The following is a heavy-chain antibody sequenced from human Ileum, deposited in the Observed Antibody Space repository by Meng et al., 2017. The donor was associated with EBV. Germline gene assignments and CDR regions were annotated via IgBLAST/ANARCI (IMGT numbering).Heavy chain of an antibody. CDR2: INPGSGNT. Sequence: VLLVQSGAEVKMPGSSINLSFKASGYTFPGYAIHWLRQSPGQRLEWMGWINPGSGNTKYSQKFQGRVTITRDTSATTVYMDLSSLRSEDTAVFYCARDGGFSVGATKYDYWGQGALVTVSS. V-gene: IGHV1-3*01. D-gene: IGHD1-26*01. CDR1: GYTFPGYA. CDR3: ARDGGFSVGATKYDY. J-gene: IGHJ4*02.